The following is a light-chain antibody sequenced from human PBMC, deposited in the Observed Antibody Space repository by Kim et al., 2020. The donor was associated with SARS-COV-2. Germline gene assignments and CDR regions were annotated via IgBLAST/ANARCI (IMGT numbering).Light chain of an antibody. Sequence: SYELTQPPSVSVSPGQTASITCSGDELGDKFTCWYQQKAGQSPVLAIYQDTKRPSGIPARFSGSNSGNTATLTISETQAVDEADYYCQAWDSRTGVFGPG. V-gene: IGLV3-1*01. CDR3: QAWDSRTGV. CDR1: ELGDKF. CDR2: QDT. J-gene: IGLJ1*01.